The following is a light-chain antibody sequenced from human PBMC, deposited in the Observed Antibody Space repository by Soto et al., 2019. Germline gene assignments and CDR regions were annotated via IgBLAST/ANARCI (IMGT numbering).Light chain of an antibody. V-gene: IGKV1-27*01. CDR1: QDISGY. Sequence: DIQMTQSPSSLSASVGDRVTITCRASQDISGYLAWYQQKPGKVPKLRIYAASTLQSGVPSRFSGSGSGTDFTLTNSSLQPEDVATDYCQKYNTARLTFGQGTRLEIK. J-gene: IGKJ5*01. CDR2: AAS. CDR3: QKYNTARLT.